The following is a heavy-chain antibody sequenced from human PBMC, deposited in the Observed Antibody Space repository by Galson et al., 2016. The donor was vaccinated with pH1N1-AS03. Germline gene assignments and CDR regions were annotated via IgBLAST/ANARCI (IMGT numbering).Heavy chain of an antibody. J-gene: IGHJ6*02. CDR2: IDSNDEK. CDR1: GFSITTSGVR. Sequence: PALVKPTQTLTLTCTFSGFSITTSGVRMTWIRQPPGKALEWLGRIDSNDEKFYSTSLETRLTISRDIFKNQVVLTMTNMDPVDTGTCYCARIRLWNTGLDVWGQGTTVTVSS. D-gene: IGHD1/OR15-1a*01. V-gene: IGHV2-70*04. CDR3: ARIRLWNTGLDV.